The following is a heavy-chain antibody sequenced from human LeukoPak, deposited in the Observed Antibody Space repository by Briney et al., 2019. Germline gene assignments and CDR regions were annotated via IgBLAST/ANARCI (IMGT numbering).Heavy chain of an antibody. CDR3: ARDSGLGSSWYWSDY. Sequence: GGSLRLSCAASGFTFSDHYMDWVRQAPGKGLEWVGRTRNKANSYTTEYAASVKGRFTISRDDSKNSLYLQMNSLKTEDTAVYYCARDSGLGSSWYWSDYWGQGTLVTVSS. J-gene: IGHJ4*02. CDR2: TRNKANSYTT. CDR1: GFTFSDHY. V-gene: IGHV3-72*01. D-gene: IGHD6-13*01.